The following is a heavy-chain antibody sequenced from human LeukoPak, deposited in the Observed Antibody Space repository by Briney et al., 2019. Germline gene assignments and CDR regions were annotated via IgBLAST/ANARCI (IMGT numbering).Heavy chain of an antibody. CDR2: IYWDDDK. CDR3: AHSGYSSGWYYFGY. V-gene: IGHV2-5*02. CDR1: GFSLTSTRVG. Sequence: SGPTLVKPPQTLTLTCTFSGFSLTSTRVGVGWIRQPPGKALEWLALIYWDDDKRYSPSLKSRLTITKDTSKNQVVLTMTNMDPADTATYYCAHSGYSSGWYYFGYWGQGTLVTVSS. J-gene: IGHJ4*02. D-gene: IGHD6-19*01.